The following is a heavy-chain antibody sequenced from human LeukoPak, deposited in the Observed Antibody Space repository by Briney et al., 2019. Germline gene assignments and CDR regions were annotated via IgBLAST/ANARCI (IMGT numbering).Heavy chain of an antibody. Sequence: GGSLRLSCAASGFSVSSNYMTWVRQAPGKGLELVSVIYSGGTTYYADSVKGRFTISRDNSKNTLYLQMNSLRAEDTAVYYCARALDAFDVWGQGTMVTVSS. V-gene: IGHV3-53*01. CDR2: IYSGGTT. J-gene: IGHJ3*01. CDR3: ARALDAFDV. CDR1: GFSVSSNY.